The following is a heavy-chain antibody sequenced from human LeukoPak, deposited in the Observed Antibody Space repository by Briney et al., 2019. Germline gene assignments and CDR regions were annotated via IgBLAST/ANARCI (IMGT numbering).Heavy chain of an antibody. CDR3: ATLPYGSGSQFDY. D-gene: IGHD3-10*01. CDR2: VDPEDGET. J-gene: IGHJ4*02. CDR1: GYTFTDYY. Sequence: ASVKVSCKVSGYTFTDYYMHWVQQAPGKGREWMGLVDPEDGETIYAEKFQGRVTITADTSTDTAYMELSSLRSEDTAVYYCATLPYGSGSQFDYWGQGTLVAVSS. V-gene: IGHV1-69-2*01.